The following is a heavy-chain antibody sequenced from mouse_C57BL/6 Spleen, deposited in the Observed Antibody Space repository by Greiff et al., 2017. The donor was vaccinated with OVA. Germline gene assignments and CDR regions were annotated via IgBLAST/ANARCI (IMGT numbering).Heavy chain of an antibody. CDR1: GYTFTSYW. J-gene: IGHJ2*01. CDR2: INPSNGGT. D-gene: IGHD1-1*01. CDR3: ARTRFGTTVVAFDY. V-gene: IGHV1-53*01. Sequence: VQLQQSGTELVKPGASVKLSCKASGYTFTSYWMHWVKQRPGQGLEWIGNINPSNGGTNYNEKFKSKATLTVDKSSSTAYMQLSSLTSEDSAVYDCARTRFGTTVVAFDYWGQGTTLTVSS.